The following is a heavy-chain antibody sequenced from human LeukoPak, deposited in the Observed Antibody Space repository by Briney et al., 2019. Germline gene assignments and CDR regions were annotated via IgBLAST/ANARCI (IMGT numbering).Heavy chain of an antibody. CDR3: ARHPEYLPFDY. V-gene: IGHV4-38-2*01. J-gene: IGHJ4*02. CDR1: GYSISSGYY. Sequence: NPSETLSLTCAVSGYSISSGYYWGWIRQPPGKGLEWIGSIYHSGRTYYNPSLKSRVTISVDTSKNQFSLKLSSVTAADTAVYYCARHPEYLPFDYWGQGTLVTVSS. D-gene: IGHD6-6*01. CDR2: IYHSGRT.